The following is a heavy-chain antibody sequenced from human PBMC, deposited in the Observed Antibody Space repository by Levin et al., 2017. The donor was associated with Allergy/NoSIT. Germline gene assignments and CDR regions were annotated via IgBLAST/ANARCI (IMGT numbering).Heavy chain of an antibody. CDR3: AKKQGGTSGFSFDV. D-gene: IGHD1-1*01. CDR1: GFTFSDYA. CDR2: ITGGGGDK. V-gene: IGHV3-23*01. Sequence: GESLKISCAASGFTFSDYAMTWVRQAPGKGLEWVSVITGGGGDKYYGDSVKGRFTVSRDNSKDTLYLELNSLRAEDTAVYYCAKKQGGTSGFSFDVWGQGTMVIVSS. J-gene: IGHJ3*01.